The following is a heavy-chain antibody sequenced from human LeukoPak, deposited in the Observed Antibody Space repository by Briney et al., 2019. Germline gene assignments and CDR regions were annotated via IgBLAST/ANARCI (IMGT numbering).Heavy chain of an antibody. Sequence: SETLSLTCTVSGGSISGHYGSGIPRSPGKELRGIGHIYYSGSSNYNPSLKSRVTMSVDTSKNQFSLKVTSVTAADTAVYYCARRGESYGDNWLDPWGQGLLVTVSS. CDR2: IYYSGSS. CDR1: GGSISGHY. V-gene: IGHV4-59*08. CDR3: ARRGESYGDNWLDP. J-gene: IGHJ5*02. D-gene: IGHD1-26*01.